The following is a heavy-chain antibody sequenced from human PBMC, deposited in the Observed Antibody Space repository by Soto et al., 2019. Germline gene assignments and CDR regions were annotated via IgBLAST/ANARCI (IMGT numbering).Heavy chain of an antibody. CDR1: GYSFHTYA. V-gene: IGHV1-18*01. CDR2: ISGYNGNT. J-gene: IGHJ6*02. CDR3: AREYGMDV. Sequence: ASVKVSFKASGYSFHTYAISWVRQAPGQGLEWVGWISGYNGNTNYAQKFQGRVTLTRDTSTKTAFMELRSLTGDDTAVYYCAREYGMDVWGQGTTVTVSS.